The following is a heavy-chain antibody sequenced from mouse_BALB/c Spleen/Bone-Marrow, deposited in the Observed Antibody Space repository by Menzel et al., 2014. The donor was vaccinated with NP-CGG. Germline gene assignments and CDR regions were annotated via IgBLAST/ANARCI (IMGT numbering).Heavy chain of an antibody. Sequence: LVESGAELVKPGASVKLSCKVSGYTFTNCYVYWVKQRPGQGLEWIGEINPSNGVTNFNEKFMIKATLTVDSSSSTAYMHLSSLTSEDSAVYYCTRSGFYGYGTYFDVWGAGTTVTVSS. D-gene: IGHD1-2*01. J-gene: IGHJ1*01. CDR1: GYTFTNCY. V-gene: IGHV1S81*02. CDR2: INPSNGVT. CDR3: TRSGFYGYGTYFDV.